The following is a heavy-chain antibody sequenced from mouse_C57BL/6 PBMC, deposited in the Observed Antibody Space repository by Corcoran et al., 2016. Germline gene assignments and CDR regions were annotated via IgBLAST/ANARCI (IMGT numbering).Heavy chain of an antibody. Sequence: EVQLQQSGPELVKPGASVKISCKASGYTFTDYYMNWVKQSHGKSLEWIGDINPNNGGTSYNQKFKGKATLTVDKSSSTAYMELRSLTSEDSAVYYGARSLYQVPYYYAMDYWGQGTSVTVSS. V-gene: IGHV1-26*01. D-gene: IGHD6-1*01. CDR2: INPNNGGT. CDR1: GYTFTDYY. J-gene: IGHJ4*01. CDR3: ARSLYQVPYYYAMDY.